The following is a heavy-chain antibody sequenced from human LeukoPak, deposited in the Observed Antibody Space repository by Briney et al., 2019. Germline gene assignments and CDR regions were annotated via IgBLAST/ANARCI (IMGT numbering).Heavy chain of an antibody. V-gene: IGHV4-59*08. CDR3: ARQGGVATTFDY. D-gene: IGHD5-12*01. Sequence: SETLSLTRTVSGGSITGYYWSWIRQPPGKGLEWIGYIYYSGSTNYNPSLKSRVTISVDTSENQFSLKLNSVTAADTAVYYCARQGGVATTFDYWGQGTLVTVSS. CDR2: IYYSGST. J-gene: IGHJ4*02. CDR1: GGSITGYY.